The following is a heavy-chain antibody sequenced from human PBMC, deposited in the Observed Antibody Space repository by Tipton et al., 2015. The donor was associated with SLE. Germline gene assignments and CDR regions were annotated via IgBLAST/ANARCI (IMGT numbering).Heavy chain of an antibody. CDR1: GFTFDDHG. CDR3: AKDGGSTSGHYYFDY. D-gene: IGHD2-2*01. V-gene: IGHV3-43D*03. CDR2: INWDGGST. Sequence: SLRLSCAASGFTFDDHGMSWVRQGLGKGLEWVSGINWDGGSTYYADSVKGRFTISRDNSKNSLYLQMNSLRAEDTALYYCAKDGGSTSGHYYFDYWGQGTLVTVSP. J-gene: IGHJ4*02.